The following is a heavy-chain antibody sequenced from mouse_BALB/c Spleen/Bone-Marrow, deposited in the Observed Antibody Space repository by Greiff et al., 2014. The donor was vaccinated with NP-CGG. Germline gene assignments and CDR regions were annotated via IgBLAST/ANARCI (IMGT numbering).Heavy chain of an antibody. D-gene: IGHD2-14*01. V-gene: IGHV1S56*01. Sequence: QVHVKQSGPELVKPGASVKMSCKASGYTFTSYYIHWVKQRPGQGLEWIGWIYPGDGSTKYNEKFKGKTTLTADKSSSTAYMLLSSLTSEDSAIYFCARQGYRAMDYWGQGTSVTVSS. CDR3: ARQGYRAMDY. J-gene: IGHJ4*01. CDR1: GYTFTSYY. CDR2: IYPGDGST.